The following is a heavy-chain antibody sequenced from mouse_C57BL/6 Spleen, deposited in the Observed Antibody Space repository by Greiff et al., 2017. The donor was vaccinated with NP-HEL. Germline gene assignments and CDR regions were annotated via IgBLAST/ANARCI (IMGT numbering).Heavy chain of an antibody. CDR1: GFSFNTYA. Sequence: EVQRVESGGGLVQPKGSLKLSCAASGFSFNTYAMNWVRQAPGKGLEWVARIRSKSNNYATYYADSVKDRFTISRDDSESMLYLQMNNLKTEDTAMYYCVRSYGAMDYWGQGTSVTVSS. J-gene: IGHJ4*01. CDR2: IRSKSNNYAT. V-gene: IGHV10-1*01. CDR3: VRSYGAMDY. D-gene: IGHD1-1*01.